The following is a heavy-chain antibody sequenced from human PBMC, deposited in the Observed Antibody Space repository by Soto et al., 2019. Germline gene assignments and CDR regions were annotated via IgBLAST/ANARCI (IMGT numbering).Heavy chain of an antibody. CDR1: GGSISSYY. J-gene: IGHJ4*02. CDR2: IYYSGST. V-gene: IGHV4-59*01. Sequence: QVQLQESGPGLVKPSETLSLTCTVAGGSISSYYWSWIRQPPGKGLEWIGYIYYSGSTNYNPSLNSRVTIPADTSTNQFSLKQSSVTAADTAVYDGARERFGELLLDYWGKGTLVTVSS. D-gene: IGHD3-10*01. CDR3: ARERFGELLLDY.